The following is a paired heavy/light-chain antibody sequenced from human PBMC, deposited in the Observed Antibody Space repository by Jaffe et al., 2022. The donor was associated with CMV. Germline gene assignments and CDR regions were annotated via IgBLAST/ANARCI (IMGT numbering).Heavy chain of an antibody. CDR2: INPDGSQQ. Sequence: EVQLVESGGNLVQPEGSLRLSCAASGFTFNNYWMTWVRQTPGKGLEWLANINPDGSQQYYVDSVKGRFTLSRDNAKNSLSLEMNSLRDEDTAVYFCVRRCGMFTGNCDFWGQGTLVTVSS. CDR1: GFTFNNYW. D-gene: IGHD1-26*01. V-gene: IGHV3-7*03. CDR3: VRRCGMFTGNCDF. J-gene: IGHJ4*02.
Light chain of an antibody. Sequence: DVVMTQSPLSLPVTLGQPASISCRSSQSLVSSDGNTYLHWFQQRPGQSPRRLFYQVSKWDSGVPDRFSGSGSGSDFTLKISRVEAEDVGVYYCMQGTHWPPTFGQGTKLEIK. CDR2: QVS. V-gene: IGKV2D-30*01. CDR3: MQGTHWPPT. CDR1: QSLVSSDGNTY. J-gene: IGKJ2*01.